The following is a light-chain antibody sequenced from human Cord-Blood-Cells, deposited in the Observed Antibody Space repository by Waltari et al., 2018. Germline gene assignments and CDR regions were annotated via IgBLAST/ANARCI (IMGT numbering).Light chain of an antibody. CDR1: SRDVGSYNL. J-gene: IGLJ3*02. V-gene: IGLV2-23*01. CDR2: EGS. CDR3: CSYAGSSTV. Sequence: QSALTHPSSVSGSPAQPIPISRTGTSRDVGSYNLVSWYQQHPGKAPKLMIYEGSKRPSGVSNRFSGSKSGNTASLTISGLQAEDEADYYCCSYAGSSTVFGGGTKLTVL.